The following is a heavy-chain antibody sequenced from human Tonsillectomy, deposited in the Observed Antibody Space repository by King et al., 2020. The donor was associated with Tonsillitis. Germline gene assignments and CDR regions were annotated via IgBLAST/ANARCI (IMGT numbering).Heavy chain of an antibody. D-gene: IGHD3-3*01. V-gene: IGHV3-11*01. Sequence: VQLVESGGGLAKPGGSLRLSCAASGFTFSDYYMSWIRQSPGKGLEWVSYISSSGSTIYYGDSEKGRFTISRDNPKNSLYLQINSLRAEDTAVYYCATGTSYDFWSAYYDALDIGGRGTRVTVPS. CDR3: ATGTSYDFWSAYYDALDI. CDR2: ISSSGSTI. CDR1: GFTFSDYY. J-gene: IGHJ3*02.